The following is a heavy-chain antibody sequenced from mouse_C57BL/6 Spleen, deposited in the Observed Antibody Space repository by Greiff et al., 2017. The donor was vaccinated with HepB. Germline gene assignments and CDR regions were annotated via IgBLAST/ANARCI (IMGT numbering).Heavy chain of an antibody. CDR3: ARPRSDAMDY. Sequence: DVHLVESGGGLVKPGGSLKLSCAASGFTFSDYGMHWVRQAPEKGLEWVAYISSGSSTIYYADTVKGRFTISRDNAKNTLFLQMTSLRSEDTAMYYCARPRSDAMDYWGQGTSVTVSS. V-gene: IGHV5-17*01. J-gene: IGHJ4*01. D-gene: IGHD2-13*01. CDR2: ISSGSSTI. CDR1: GFTFSDYG.